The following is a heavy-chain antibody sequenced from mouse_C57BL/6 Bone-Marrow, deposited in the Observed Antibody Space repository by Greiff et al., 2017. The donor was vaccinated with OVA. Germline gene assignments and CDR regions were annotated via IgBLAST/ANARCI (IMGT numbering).Heavy chain of an antibody. D-gene: IGHD1-1*01. CDR2: IWSGGST. Sequence: VQLQQSGPGLVQPSQSLSITCTVSGFSLTSYGVHWVRQSPGKGLEWLGVIWSGGSTDYNAAFISRLSISKDNSKSQVFFKMNSLQADDTAIYYCARNYYYGSSFYAMDYWGQGTSVTVSS. CDR1: GFSLTSYG. V-gene: IGHV2-2*01. J-gene: IGHJ4*01. CDR3: ARNYYYGSSFYAMDY.